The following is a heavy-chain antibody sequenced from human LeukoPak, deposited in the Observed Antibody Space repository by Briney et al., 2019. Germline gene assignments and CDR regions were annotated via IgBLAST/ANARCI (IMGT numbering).Heavy chain of an antibody. J-gene: IGHJ5*02. CDR1: GGSISSYY. V-gene: IGHV4-59*01. CDR3: ARDISGKANWFDP. D-gene: IGHD4-23*01. CDR2: IYYSGST. Sequence: SETLSLTCTVSGGSISSYYWSWIRQPPGKGLEWIGYIYYSGSTNYNPSLKSRVTISVDTSKNQFSLKLSSVTAAGTAVYYCARDISGKANWFDPWGQGTLVTVSS.